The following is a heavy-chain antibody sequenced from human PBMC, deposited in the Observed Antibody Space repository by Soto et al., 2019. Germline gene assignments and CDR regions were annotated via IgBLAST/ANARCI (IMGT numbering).Heavy chain of an antibody. CDR2: IYHSGST. D-gene: IGHD3-3*01. J-gene: IGHJ4*02. V-gene: IGHV4-4*02. CDR1: GDSISNTNW. Sequence: QVQLQESGPGLVRPSGTLSLTCTFSGDSISNTNWWIWVRQPPGKGLEWIGEIYHSGSTNYNPSLKSRVSISVDKSKNQFSLNLTSVTAADTAVYFCAKRSLRRLRFVETHWGQGTLVTVSS. CDR3: AKRSLRRLRFVETH.